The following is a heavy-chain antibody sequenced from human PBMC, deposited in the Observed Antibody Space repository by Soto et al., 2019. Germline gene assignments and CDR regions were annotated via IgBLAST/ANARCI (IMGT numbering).Heavy chain of an antibody. Sequence: SVKVSCKASGGTFSSYAISWVRQAPGQGLEWMGGVIPIFGTANYAQKFQGRVTITADKSTSTAYMELSSLRSEDTAVYYCARGVVAASKLYYYYYGMDVWGQGTTVTVSS. D-gene: IGHD2-15*01. CDR2: VIPIFGTA. CDR3: ARGVVAASKLYYYYYGMDV. V-gene: IGHV1-69*06. CDR1: GGTFSSYA. J-gene: IGHJ6*02.